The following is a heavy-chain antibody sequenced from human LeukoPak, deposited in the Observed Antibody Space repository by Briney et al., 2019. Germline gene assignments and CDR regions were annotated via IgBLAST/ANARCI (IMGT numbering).Heavy chain of an antibody. J-gene: IGHJ4*02. Sequence: SETLSLTCAVYGGSFSGYYWSWIRQPPGKGLEWIGEINHSGSTNYNPSLKSRATISVDTSKNQFSLKLSSVTAADTAVYYCARGQGYSYGYFGYWGQGTLVTVSS. CDR3: ARGQGYSYGYFGY. V-gene: IGHV4-34*01. CDR2: INHSGST. D-gene: IGHD5-18*01. CDR1: GGSFSGYY.